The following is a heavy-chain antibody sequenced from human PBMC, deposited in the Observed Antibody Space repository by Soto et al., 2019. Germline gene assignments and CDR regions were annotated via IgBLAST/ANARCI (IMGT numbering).Heavy chain of an antibody. V-gene: IGHV4-4*02. J-gene: IGHJ5*02. CDR2: IYHSGST. CDR1: GGSISSSNW. CDR3: ARGHATGSSFVYDP. D-gene: IGHD6-13*01. Sequence: SETLSVTCAVSGGSISSSNWWSWVRQPPGKGLEWIGEIYHSGSTNYNPSLKSRVTISVDKSKNQFSLKLSSVTAADTAVYYCARGHATGSSFVYDPWGQGTLVTVSS.